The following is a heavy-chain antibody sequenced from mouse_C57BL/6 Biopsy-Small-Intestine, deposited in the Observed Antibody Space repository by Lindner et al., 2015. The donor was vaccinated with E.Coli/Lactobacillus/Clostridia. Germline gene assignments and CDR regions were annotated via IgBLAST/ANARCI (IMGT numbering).Heavy chain of an antibody. Sequence: SVKVSCKSSGYSFTSYGVAWVRQAPGEGLEWMGWISTSRGRTNYAQKFQGSVFMTTDTSTSTAYMELRSLRSDDTAVYFCVRDKDILTGFETLDYWGQGTLVTVSS. J-gene: IGHJ4*01. CDR3: VRDKDILTGFETLDY. D-gene: IGHD2-13*01. CDR1: GYSFTSYG. V-gene: IGHV1S61*01. CDR2: ISTSRGRT.